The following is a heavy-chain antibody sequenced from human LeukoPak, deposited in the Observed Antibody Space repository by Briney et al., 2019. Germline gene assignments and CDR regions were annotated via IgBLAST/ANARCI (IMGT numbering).Heavy chain of an antibody. Sequence: GGSLRLSCAASGFTFSSYSMKSVRQAPGKGLEGGSYISSRSSTIYYADSVKGRFTISRDNAKNSLYLQMNSLRDEDTAVYYCAREGYVVSGSYPLDYWGQGTLVTVSS. J-gene: IGHJ4*02. CDR1: GFTFSSYS. CDR3: AREGYVVSGSYPLDY. V-gene: IGHV3-48*02. D-gene: IGHD3-10*01. CDR2: ISSRSSTI.